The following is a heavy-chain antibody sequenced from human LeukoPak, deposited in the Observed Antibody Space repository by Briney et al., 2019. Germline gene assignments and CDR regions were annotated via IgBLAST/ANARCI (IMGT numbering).Heavy chain of an antibody. CDR2: ISYDGSNK. D-gene: IGHD4-17*01. CDR1: GFTFSSYG. V-gene: IGHV3-30*18. Sequence: GRSLRLSRAASGFTFSSYGMHWVRQAPGKGLEWVAVISYDGSNKYYADSVKGRFTISRDNSKNTLYLQMNSLRAEDTAVYYCAKDLTPDGAWDIDYWGQGTLITVSS. J-gene: IGHJ4*02. CDR3: AKDLTPDGAWDIDY.